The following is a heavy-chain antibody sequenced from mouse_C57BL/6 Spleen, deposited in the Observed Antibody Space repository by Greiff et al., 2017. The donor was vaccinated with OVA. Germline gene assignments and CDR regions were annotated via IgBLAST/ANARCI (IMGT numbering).Heavy chain of an antibody. Sequence: QVQLQQPGAELVKPGASVKLSCKASGYTFTSYWMHWVKQRPGRGLEWIGRIDPNSGGTKYNEKFKGKATLTVDKPSSTAYMQLSSLTSEDSAVYYCARGGVTTVVAPYWYFDVWGTGTTVTVSS. CDR1: GYTFTSYW. CDR3: ARGGVTTVVAPYWYFDV. V-gene: IGHV1-72*01. J-gene: IGHJ1*03. CDR2: IDPNSGGT. D-gene: IGHD1-1*01.